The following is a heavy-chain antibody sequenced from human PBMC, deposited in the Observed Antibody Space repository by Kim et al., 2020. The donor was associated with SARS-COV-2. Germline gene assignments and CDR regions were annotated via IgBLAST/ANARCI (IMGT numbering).Heavy chain of an antibody. V-gene: IGHV7-4-1*02. CDR1: GYTFATYS. Sequence: ASVKVSCKASGYTFATYSLNWVRQAPGHGLEWMGRINTNTAIPFYAHDFTGRFVFFLDSSARTAFLQISSLKPEDTAMYFCVRDPANFYGWVSDYTFDYLGQGTLVSDAS. D-gene: IGHD3-10*01. CDR3: VRDPANFYGWVSDYTFDY. CDR2: INTNTAIP. J-gene: IGHJ4*02.